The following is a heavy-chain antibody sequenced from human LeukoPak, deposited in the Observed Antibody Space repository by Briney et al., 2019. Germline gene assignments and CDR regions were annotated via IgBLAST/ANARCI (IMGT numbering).Heavy chain of an antibody. CDR2: IRYDGSKK. CDR1: GFIFSSYG. J-gene: IGHJ4*02. Sequence: GGSLRLACAASGFIFSSYGMHWVRQAPGKGLEWVAFIRYDGSKKYYADSVKGRFTISRDNSKNTLYLQMNSLRAEDTAVYYCARAPDRCGDDCPHHSYFDYWGQGTLVTVSS. D-gene: IGHD2-21*02. CDR3: ARAPDRCGDDCPHHSYFDY. V-gene: IGHV3-30*02.